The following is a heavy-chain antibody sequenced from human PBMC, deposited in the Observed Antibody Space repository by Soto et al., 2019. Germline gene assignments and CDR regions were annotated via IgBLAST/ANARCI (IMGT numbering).Heavy chain of an antibody. D-gene: IGHD1-26*01. Sequence: QVQLVESGGGLVEPGGSLRLSCGASGFTFSDYYMTWIRQAPGKGLEWVSYIAGTSYYTNYADSVKGRFIISRDNAKSSLYLQMKSLRAEVTAVFYCARAKSSGRDDAFEIWGQGTVVTVSS. CDR1: GFTFSDYY. CDR3: ARAKSSGRDDAFEI. V-gene: IGHV3-11*05. CDR2: IAGTSYYT. J-gene: IGHJ3*02.